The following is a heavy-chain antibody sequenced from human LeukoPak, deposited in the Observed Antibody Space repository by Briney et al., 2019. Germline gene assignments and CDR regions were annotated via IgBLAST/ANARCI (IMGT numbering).Heavy chain of an antibody. J-gene: IGHJ3*02. D-gene: IGHD3-22*01. CDR2: IYYSGST. CDR3: AINYYDTGAFDI. CDR1: GGSISSYY. Sequence: PSETLSLTCTVSGGSISSYYWSWIRQPPGKGLEWIGYIYYSGSTNYNPSLKSRVTISADTSKNQFSLKLSSVTAADTAVYYCAINYYDTGAFDIWGQGTMVTVSS. V-gene: IGHV4-59*01.